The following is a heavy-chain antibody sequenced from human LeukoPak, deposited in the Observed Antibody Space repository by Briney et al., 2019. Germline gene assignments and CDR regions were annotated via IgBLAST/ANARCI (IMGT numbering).Heavy chain of an antibody. J-gene: IGHJ6*03. CDR2: IYYSGST. Sequence: TLSLTCTVSGGSISSGDYYWSWIRQPPGKGLEWIGYIYYSGSTYYNPSLKSRVTISVDTSKNQFSLKLSSVTAADTAVYYCARDQVCSSTSCYFGYYYYMDVWGKGTTVTVSS. CDR1: GGSISSGDYY. CDR3: ARDQVCSSTSCYFGYYYYMDV. V-gene: IGHV4-30-4*08. D-gene: IGHD2-2*01.